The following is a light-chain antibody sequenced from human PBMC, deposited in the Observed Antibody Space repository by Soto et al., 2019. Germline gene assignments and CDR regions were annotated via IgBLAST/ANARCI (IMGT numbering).Light chain of an antibody. CDR3: QQRSNWPPIA. CDR2: DAS. Sequence: EIVLTQSPATLSLSPGERATLSCRASQSVSSYLAWYQQKPGQAPRLLFYDASNRATGIPARFSGSGSGTDFTLTISSLVPEDFAVYYCQQRSNWPPIAFGQGTRLEIK. J-gene: IGKJ5*01. CDR1: QSVSSY. V-gene: IGKV3-11*01.